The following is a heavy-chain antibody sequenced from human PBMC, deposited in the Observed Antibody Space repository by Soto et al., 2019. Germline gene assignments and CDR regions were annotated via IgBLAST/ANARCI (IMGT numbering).Heavy chain of an antibody. V-gene: IGHV4-30-4*01. CDR2: IYYSGST. J-gene: IGHJ4*02. D-gene: IGHD5-18*01. CDR3: ARVFGARLWLPRSFYY. CDR1: GGSISSGDYY. Sequence: QVQLQESGPGLVKPSQTLSLTCTVSGGSISSGDYYWSWIRQPPGKGLEWIGYIYYSGSTYYNPSLKSRVTISVDTSKNQFSLKLSSVTAADTAVYYCARVFGARLWLPRSFYYWGQGTLFTVSS.